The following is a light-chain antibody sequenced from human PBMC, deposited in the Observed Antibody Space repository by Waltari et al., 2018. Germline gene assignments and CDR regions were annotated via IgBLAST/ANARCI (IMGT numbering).Light chain of an antibody. V-gene: IGKV1-39*01. CDR1: RTIDTY. CDR3: QQSSTTPPT. Sequence: DVQMTQSPSSLSASVGDRVTITCRASRTIDTYLNWYQQKPGKAPTLLIHTASTLQTGVPTRFTGSGSGTGFTLTISGLKVEDIATYYCQQSSTTPPTFGQGTKIELK. CDR2: TAS. J-gene: IGKJ1*01.